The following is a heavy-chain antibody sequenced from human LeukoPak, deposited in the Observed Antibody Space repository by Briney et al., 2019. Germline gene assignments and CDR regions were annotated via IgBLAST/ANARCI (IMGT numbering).Heavy chain of an antibody. Sequence: GGSLRLSCAASGFSFSNAWMSWVRQAPGKGLEWVSSISSSSSYIYYADSVKGRFTISRDNAKNSLYLQMNSLRAEDTAVYYCARGKRDSSWYGKVEDYWGQGTLVTVSS. CDR1: GFSFSNAW. J-gene: IGHJ4*02. V-gene: IGHV3-21*01. D-gene: IGHD6-13*01. CDR3: ARGKRDSSWYGKVEDY. CDR2: ISSSSSYI.